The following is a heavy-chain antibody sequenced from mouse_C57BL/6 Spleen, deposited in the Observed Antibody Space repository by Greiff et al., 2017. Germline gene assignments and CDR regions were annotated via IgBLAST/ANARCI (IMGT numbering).Heavy chain of an antibody. D-gene: IGHD1-1*01. J-gene: IGHJ1*03. V-gene: IGHV1-80*01. CDR2: IYPGDGDT. CDR3: AREPYGSSYGYFDV. CDR1: GYAFSSYW. Sequence: LQQSGASVKISCKASGYAFSSYWMNWVKQRPGKGLEWIGQIYPGDGDTNYNGKFKGKATLTADKSSSTAYMQRSSLTSEDSAVYFCAREPYGSSYGYFDVWGTGTTVTVSS.